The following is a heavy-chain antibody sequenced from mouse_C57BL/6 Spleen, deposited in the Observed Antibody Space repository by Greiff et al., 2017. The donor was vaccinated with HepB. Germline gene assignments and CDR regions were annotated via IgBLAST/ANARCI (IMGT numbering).Heavy chain of an antibody. CDR2: INPNNGGT. V-gene: IGHV1-26*01. CDR1: GYTFTDYY. Sequence: LVKPGASVKISCKASGYTFTDYYMNWVKQSHGKSLEWIGDINPNNGGTSYNQKFKGKATLTVDKSSSTAYMELRSLTSEDSAVYYCARRDSDYWGQGTTLTVSS. CDR3: ARRDSDY. J-gene: IGHJ2*01.